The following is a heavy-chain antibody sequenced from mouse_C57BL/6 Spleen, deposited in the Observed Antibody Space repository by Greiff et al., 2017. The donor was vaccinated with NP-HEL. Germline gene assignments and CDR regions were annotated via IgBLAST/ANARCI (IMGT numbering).Heavy chain of an antibody. CDR3: ARYGSSSWYFDV. D-gene: IGHD1-1*01. CDR2: IDPSDSYT. V-gene: IGHV1-69*01. Sequence: QVHVKQPGAELVMPGASVKLSCKASGYTFTSYWMHWVKQRPGQGLEWIGEIDPSDSYTNYNQKFKGKSTLTVDKSSSTAYMQLSSLTSEDSAVYYCARYGSSSWYFDVWGTGTTVTVSS. J-gene: IGHJ1*03. CDR1: GYTFTSYW.